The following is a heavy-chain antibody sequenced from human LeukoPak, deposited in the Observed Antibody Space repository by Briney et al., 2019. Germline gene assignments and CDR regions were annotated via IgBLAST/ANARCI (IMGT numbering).Heavy chain of an antibody. Sequence: PSETLSLTCTVSGGSISSSSYYWGWIRQPPGKGLEWIGSIYYSGSTYYNPSLKSRVTISVDTSKNQFSLKLSSVTAADTAVYYCARTPLYSSGWFDYWGQGTLVTVSS. V-gene: IGHV4-39*01. CDR1: GGSISSSSYY. J-gene: IGHJ4*02. D-gene: IGHD6-19*01. CDR2: IYYSGST. CDR3: ARTPLYSSGWFDY.